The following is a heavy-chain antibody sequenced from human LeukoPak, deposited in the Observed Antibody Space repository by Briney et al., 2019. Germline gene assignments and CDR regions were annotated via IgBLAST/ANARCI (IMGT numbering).Heavy chain of an antibody. D-gene: IGHD5-18*01. CDR3: ARDLSGVTGYTYGRGIDY. V-gene: IGHV3-7*01. CDR2: IKKDGSEK. CDR1: GFTFSSYW. J-gene: IGHJ4*02. Sequence: PGGSLRLPCAASGFTFSSYWMRWVRQAPGKGLEWVGNIKKDGSEKYYVDSVKGRFTISRDNAKTSLYLQMNSLRAEDTAVYYCARDLSGVTGYTYGRGIDYWGQGTLVTVSS.